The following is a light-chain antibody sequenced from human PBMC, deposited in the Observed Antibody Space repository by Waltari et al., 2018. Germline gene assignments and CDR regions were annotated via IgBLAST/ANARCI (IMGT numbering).Light chain of an antibody. Sequence: DIQMTQSPSSLFASVGDRVTVTCRASQDISTFLNWYQYKPGKPPQLLTFATSTLSSGVPSRFSGRGSRTEFTLAISSLQPEDGAIYYWQQSITSPRFTFGGVTKVQLK. CDR1: QDISTF. V-gene: IGKV1-39*01. CDR2: ATS. J-gene: IGKJ4*01. CDR3: QQSITSPRFT.